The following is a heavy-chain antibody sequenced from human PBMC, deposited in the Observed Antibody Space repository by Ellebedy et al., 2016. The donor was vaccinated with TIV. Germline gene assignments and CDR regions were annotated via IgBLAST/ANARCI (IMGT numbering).Heavy chain of an antibody. D-gene: IGHD4-17*01. Sequence: GESLKISCGATGFTFSSYTLNWVRQAPGKGLEWVSIIYSGGGTYYADSVKGRFTISRDNSKNTLYLQMNSLRVEDTAVYYCASRPNGDYHFLDYWGQGTLVTVSS. CDR3: ASRPNGDYHFLDY. CDR2: IYSGGGT. V-gene: IGHV3-66*01. CDR1: GFTFSSYT. J-gene: IGHJ4*02.